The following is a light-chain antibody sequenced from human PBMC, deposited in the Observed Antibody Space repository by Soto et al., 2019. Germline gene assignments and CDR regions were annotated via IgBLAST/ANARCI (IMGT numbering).Light chain of an antibody. CDR2: GAS. CDR1: QTVTSNY. CDR3: QQYGSLIT. V-gene: IGKV3-20*01. J-gene: IGKJ5*01. Sequence: EIVLTQSPGTLSLSPGERAIISCRASQTVTSNYLAWYQQKPGQAPRLLIYGASSRATGIPDRFSGSGSGTDFTLTISRLESEDFAVYYCQQYGSLITFGQGTRLEIK.